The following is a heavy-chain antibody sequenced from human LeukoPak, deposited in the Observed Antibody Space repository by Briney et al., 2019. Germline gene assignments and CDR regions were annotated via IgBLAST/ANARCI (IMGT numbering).Heavy chain of an antibody. V-gene: IGHV5-51*01. J-gene: IGHJ3*02. CDR3: ARKRTFDI. Sequence: GESLKISCEASGYSFTNYWIGWVRQMPGKGLEWMGIIYPADSDTRYSPSLQGQVTISADKSISTAYLQWSSLKASDTAMYYCARKRTFDIWGQGTMVTVSS. D-gene: IGHD5-24*01. CDR2: IYPADSDT. CDR1: GYSFTNYW.